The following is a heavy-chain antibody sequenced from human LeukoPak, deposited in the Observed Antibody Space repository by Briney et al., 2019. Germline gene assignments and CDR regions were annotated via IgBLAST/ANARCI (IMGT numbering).Heavy chain of an antibody. Sequence: ASVKVSCKASGYTFTSYGISWVRQAPGQGLEWMGWISAYNGNTNYAQKLQGRVTITADKSTSTAYMELSSLRSEDTAVYYCAKYTAMVWGYFDYWGQGTLVTVSS. V-gene: IGHV1-18*01. J-gene: IGHJ4*02. CDR2: ISAYNGNT. CDR3: AKYTAMVWGYFDY. CDR1: GYTFTSYG. D-gene: IGHD5-18*01.